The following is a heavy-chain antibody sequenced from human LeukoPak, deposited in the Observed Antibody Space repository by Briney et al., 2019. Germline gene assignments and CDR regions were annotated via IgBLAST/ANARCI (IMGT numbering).Heavy chain of an antibody. CDR3: AGTVVTLDWYFDL. CDR2: FYTSGTT. V-gene: IGHV4-4*07. J-gene: IGHJ2*01. CDR1: GXSISSYS. D-gene: IGHD4-23*01. Sequence: PSETLSLTWSVSGXSISSYSWNWIRQPAGKGLEWIARFYTSGTTNYNPSLKSRVTMSIDTSKNQVSLKMRSATAADTAVYYCAGTVVTLDWYFDLWGRGTLVSVSS.